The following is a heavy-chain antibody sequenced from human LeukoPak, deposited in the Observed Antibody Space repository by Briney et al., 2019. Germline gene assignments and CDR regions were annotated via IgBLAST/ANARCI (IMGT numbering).Heavy chain of an antibody. D-gene: IGHD5-24*01. CDR2: ISSNGTST. J-gene: IGHJ4*02. CDR1: RFTFSNYA. CDR3: VRPSLDGYDLYY. Sequence: GGSLRLSCSASRFTFSNYAMHWVRQAPGKGLEYVSAISSNGTSTYYADSVKGRFTISRDNSKNTLYLQMSSLRSEDTAVYYCVRPSLDGYDLYYWGQGTLVTVSS. V-gene: IGHV3-64D*06.